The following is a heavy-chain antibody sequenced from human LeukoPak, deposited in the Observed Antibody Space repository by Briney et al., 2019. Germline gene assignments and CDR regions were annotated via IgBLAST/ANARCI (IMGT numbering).Heavy chain of an antibody. CDR2: IKQDGSEK. CDR1: GFTFSSYW. D-gene: IGHD5-18*01. J-gene: IGHJ4*02. CDR3: ARQWIQLWPLDY. V-gene: IGHV3-7*03. Sequence: PGGSLRLSCVASGFTFSSYWMSWVHQAPGKGLEWVANIKQDGSEKYYVDSVKGRFTISRDNANNSLYLQMNSLRAEDTAVYYCARQWIQLWPLDYWGQGTLVTVSS.